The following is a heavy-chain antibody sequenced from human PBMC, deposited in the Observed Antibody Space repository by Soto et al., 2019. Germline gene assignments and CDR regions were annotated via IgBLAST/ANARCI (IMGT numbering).Heavy chain of an antibody. D-gene: IGHD6-13*01. V-gene: IGHV1-69*13. J-gene: IGHJ6*02. CDR3: ARGQQLGFWGMDV. Sequence: SVKVACKASGGTFSSYAISWVRQAPGQGLEWMGGIIPIFGTANYAQKFQGRVTITADESTSTAYMELSSLRSEDTGVYYCARGQQLGFWGMDVWGQGTTVTVSS. CDR2: IIPIFGTA. CDR1: GGTFSSYA.